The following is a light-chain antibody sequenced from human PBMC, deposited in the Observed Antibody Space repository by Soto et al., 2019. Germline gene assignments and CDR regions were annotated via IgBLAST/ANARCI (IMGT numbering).Light chain of an antibody. CDR1: QSLNNY. Sequence: IQMTQSPSTLSASFGDRVTITCRASQSLNNYLAWYQQKPGKAPKLLIYDASTLERGVPSRFSGTGSGTEFTLTISSLQPDDFATYYCQQYYRSSITFGQGTRLEIK. J-gene: IGKJ5*01. V-gene: IGKV1-5*01. CDR2: DAS. CDR3: QQYYRSSIT.